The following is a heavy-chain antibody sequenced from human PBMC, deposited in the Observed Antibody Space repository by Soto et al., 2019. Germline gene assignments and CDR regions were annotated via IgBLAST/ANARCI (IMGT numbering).Heavy chain of an antibody. J-gene: IGHJ5*02. Sequence: QLQLQESGSGLVKPSQTLSLTCAVSGGSISSGGYSWSWIRQPPGKGLEWIGYIYHSGSTYYHPSPKSRVTISVHRAKNQVSRTLSSVTAADTAVYYCDRWWMYAPRFAPWGKGTLVTVSS. V-gene: IGHV4-30-2*01. CDR2: IYHSGST. CDR1: GGSISSGGYS. D-gene: IGHD2-8*01. CDR3: DRWWMYAPRFAP.